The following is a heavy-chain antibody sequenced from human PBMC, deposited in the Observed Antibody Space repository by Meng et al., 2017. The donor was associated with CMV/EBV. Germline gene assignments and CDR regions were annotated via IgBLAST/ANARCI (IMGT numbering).Heavy chain of an antibody. CDR1: GFTFRSYG. CDR2: ILYDGSNK. D-gene: IGHD6-19*01. Sequence: VHRGESAGGVVHAGGSLRPACAASGFTFRSYGMHWVRQAPGKGLEWVAFILYDGSNKYYADSVKGRFTISRDNSKNTLYLQMNSLRAEDTAVYYCAKGLYSSGWYPDYWGQGTLVTVSS. V-gene: IGHV3-30*02. J-gene: IGHJ4*02. CDR3: AKGLYSSGWYPDY.